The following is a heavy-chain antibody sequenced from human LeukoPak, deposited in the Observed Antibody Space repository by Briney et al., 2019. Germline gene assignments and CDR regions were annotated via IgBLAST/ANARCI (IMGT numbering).Heavy chain of an antibody. CDR2: ISGSLHAP. D-gene: IGHD5-18*01. V-gene: IGHV3-23*01. J-gene: IGHJ4*02. CDR3: AKDPLNTVMVSPTFDY. CDR1: GFPFSSYA. Sequence: GGSLRLSCAVSGFPFSSYAMSGVRQAPGKGGEGVSGISGSLHAPYYAASVNRPFPVSRDTSKNTLYLQMNSLRAEDTAVYYCAKDPLNTVMVSPTFDYWGQGTLVTVSS.